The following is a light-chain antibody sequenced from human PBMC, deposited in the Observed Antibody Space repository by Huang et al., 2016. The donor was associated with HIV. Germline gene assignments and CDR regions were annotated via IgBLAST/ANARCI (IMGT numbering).Light chain of an antibody. Sequence: ATLSCRASQSVSSNLAWYQQKPGQAPRLLIYGASTRATGIPARFSGSGSVTEVTLTISSLQSEDCEVYYCQQYNNWPPLTFGGGTKVEIK. V-gene: IGKV3-15*01. CDR3: QQYNNWPPLT. CDR2: GAS. CDR1: QSVSSN. J-gene: IGKJ4*01.